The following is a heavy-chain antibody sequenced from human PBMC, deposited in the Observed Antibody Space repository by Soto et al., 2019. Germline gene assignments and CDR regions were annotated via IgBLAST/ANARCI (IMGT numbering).Heavy chain of an antibody. V-gene: IGHV4-30-2*01. Sequence: SETLSLTCAVSGGSISSGGYSWSWIRQPPGKGLEWIGYIYHSGSTYYNPSLKSRVTISVDRSKNQFSLKLSSVTAADTAVYYCARGGYDILTGYYSPFDYWGQGTLVTVSS. CDR2: IYHSGST. CDR1: GGSISSGGYS. D-gene: IGHD3-9*01. CDR3: ARGGYDILTGYYSPFDY. J-gene: IGHJ4*02.